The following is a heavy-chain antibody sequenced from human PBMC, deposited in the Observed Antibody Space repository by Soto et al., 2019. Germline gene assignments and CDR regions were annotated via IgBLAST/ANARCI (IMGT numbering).Heavy chain of an antibody. J-gene: IGHJ6*03. V-gene: IGHV1-18*01. CDR2: ISAYNGNT. CDR3: ARDGISARGYDYLYYYYDMDV. Sequence: ASVKVSCKASGYTFTSYGISWVRQAPGQGLEWMGWISAYNGNTNYAQKLQGRVTMTTDTSTSTAYMELRSLRSDDTAVYYCARDGISARGYDYLYYYYDMDVWGKGTTVTVSS. D-gene: IGHD5-12*01. CDR1: GYTFTSYG.